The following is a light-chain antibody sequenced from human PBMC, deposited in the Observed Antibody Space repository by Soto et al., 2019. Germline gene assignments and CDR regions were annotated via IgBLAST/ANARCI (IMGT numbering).Light chain of an antibody. J-gene: IGKJ1*01. Sequence: EIVMTQSPATLSVSPGERATLSCRASQSVSNNLAWYQQKPGQVPRLLIYGASTRATGIPARFSGSGSGTEFTLTISSLQSEDFAVYYCQHYNNWPPWTFGQGTKVEIK. CDR3: QHYNNWPPWT. CDR2: GAS. CDR1: QSVSNN. V-gene: IGKV3-15*01.